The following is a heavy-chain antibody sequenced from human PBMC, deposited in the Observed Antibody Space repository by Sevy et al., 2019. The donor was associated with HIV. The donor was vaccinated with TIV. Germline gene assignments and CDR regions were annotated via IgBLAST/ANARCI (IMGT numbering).Heavy chain of an antibody. CDR1: GGSFRGYY. CDR2: INHSGST. Sequence: SETLSLTCAVYGGSFRGYYWSWIRQPPGKGLEWIGEINHSGSTNYNPSLKSRVTISVDTSKNQFSLKLSSVTAADTAVYYCARGAPYYDSSGYFYSDYWGQGTLVTVSS. CDR3: ARGAPYYDSSGYFYSDY. J-gene: IGHJ4*02. D-gene: IGHD3-22*01. V-gene: IGHV4-34*01.